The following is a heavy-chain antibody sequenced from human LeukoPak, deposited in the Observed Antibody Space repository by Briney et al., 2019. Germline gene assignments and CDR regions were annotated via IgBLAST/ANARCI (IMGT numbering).Heavy chain of an antibody. CDR2: IIPIFGTA. D-gene: IGHD5-18*01. CDR1: GGTFSSYA. CDR3: ARDRGIQLWSETFDY. Sequence: SVKVSCKASGGTFSSYAISWVRQAPGQELEWMGRIIPIFGTANYAQKFQGRVTITTDESTSTAYMELSSLRSEDTAVYYCARDRGIQLWSETFDYWGQGTLVTVSS. J-gene: IGHJ4*02. V-gene: IGHV1-69*05.